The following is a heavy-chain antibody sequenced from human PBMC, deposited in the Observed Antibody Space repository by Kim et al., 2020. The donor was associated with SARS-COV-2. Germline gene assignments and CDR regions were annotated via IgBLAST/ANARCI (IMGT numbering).Heavy chain of an antibody. J-gene: IGHJ4*02. Sequence: GRFTISRDNSKNTRYLPMNSLRAEDTAVYYCAKDLESGSWYAPAVDYFDYWGQGTLVTVSS. D-gene: IGHD6-13*01. V-gene: IGHV3-23*01. CDR3: AKDLESGSWYAPAVDYFDY.